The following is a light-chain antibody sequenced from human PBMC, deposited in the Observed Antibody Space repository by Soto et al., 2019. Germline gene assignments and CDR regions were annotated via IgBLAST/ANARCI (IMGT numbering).Light chain of an antibody. J-gene: IGKJ4*01. Sequence: EIVLTQSPATLSLSPGERATLSCRASQSVGSYLAWYQQKPGQAPRLLIYDASNRATGIPARFSGSGSGTDFALTISSLEPEDFAVYYCEQRSNWPPRVTFGGGTEVVIK. CDR3: EQRSNWPPRVT. CDR1: QSVGSY. CDR2: DAS. V-gene: IGKV3-11*01.